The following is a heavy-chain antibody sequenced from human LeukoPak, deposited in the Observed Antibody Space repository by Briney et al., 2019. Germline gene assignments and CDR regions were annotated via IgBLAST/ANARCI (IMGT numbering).Heavy chain of an antibody. Sequence: PGGSLRLSCAVSGFTFGGSAMHWVRQAPGKGLEWVSGISWDSGSLDYADCVKGRFTISRDNAKNSLYLQMDSLRAEDTAFYYCAKEGSVCTNGICRCFDYWGQGTLVTVSS. D-gene: IGHD2-8*01. CDR3: AKEGSVCTNGICRCFDY. J-gene: IGHJ4*02. CDR2: ISWDSGSL. V-gene: IGHV3-9*01. CDR1: GFTFGGSA.